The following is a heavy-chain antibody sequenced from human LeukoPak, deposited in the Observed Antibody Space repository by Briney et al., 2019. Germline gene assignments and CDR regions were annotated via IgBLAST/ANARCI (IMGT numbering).Heavy chain of an antibody. V-gene: IGHV3-66*04. CDR3: ARRTRFDY. CDR1: GFTVSTNY. D-gene: IGHD3/OR15-3a*01. CDR2: IYSGGST. J-gene: IGHJ4*02. Sequence: PGGSLRLSCAASGFTVSTNYMNWVRQAPGKGLEWVSVIYSGGSTYYADSVKGRFTISRDNSKNTLYLQMNSLRAKDTAVYYCARRTRFDYWGQGTLVTVSS.